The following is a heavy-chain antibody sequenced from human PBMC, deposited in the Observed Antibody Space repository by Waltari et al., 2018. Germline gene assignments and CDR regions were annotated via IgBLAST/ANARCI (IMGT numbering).Heavy chain of an antibody. CDR3: ARVASPMVRGLHFDY. D-gene: IGHD3-10*01. V-gene: IGHV3-21*01. CDR1: GFSFSSYF. J-gene: IGHJ4*02. CDR2: ISSSSSYI. Sequence: EVQLVESGGGLVKPGGSLRLSCAASGFSFSSYFINWVRQAPGKGREWVSSISSSSSYIYYADSVRGRFTISRDNAKNSLYLQMNSLRAEDTAVYYCARVASPMVRGLHFDYWGQGALVTVSS.